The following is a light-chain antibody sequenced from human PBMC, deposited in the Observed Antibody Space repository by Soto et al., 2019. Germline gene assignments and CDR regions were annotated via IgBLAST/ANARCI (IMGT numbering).Light chain of an antibody. V-gene: IGLV1-44*01. Sequence: SFLTQPPSATGTPGHMATIFCYRSNSNSVSDIVNCYQLLPGAAPEVLINTTNQRPSGVPERFSGSKSGTSASLAISGLQSEAEANYSCAPWAGALSGTFLLGNGKKVPVL. CDR3: APWAGALSGTFL. J-gene: IGLJ1*01. CDR2: TTN. CDR1: NSNSVSDI.